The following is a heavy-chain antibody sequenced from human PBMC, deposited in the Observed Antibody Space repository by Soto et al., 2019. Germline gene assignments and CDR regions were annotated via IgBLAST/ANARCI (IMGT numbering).Heavy chain of an antibody. D-gene: IGHD2-15*01. J-gene: IGHJ5*02. Sequence: SETLSLTCAVYGGSFSGYYGSWIRQPPGKGLEWIGEINHSGSTNYNPSLKSRVTISVDTSKNQFSLKLSSVTAADTAVYYCARGPYCSGGSCNSPTNWFDPWGQGTLVTVSS. CDR1: GGSFSGYY. V-gene: IGHV4-34*01. CDR2: INHSGST. CDR3: ARGPYCSGGSCNSPTNWFDP.